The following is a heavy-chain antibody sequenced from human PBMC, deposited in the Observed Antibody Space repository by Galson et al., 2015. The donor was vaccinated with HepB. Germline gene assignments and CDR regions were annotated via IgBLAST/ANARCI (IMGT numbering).Heavy chain of an antibody. J-gene: IGHJ4*02. V-gene: IGHV3-30-3*01. CDR2: ISYDGNNK. D-gene: IGHD6-13*01. Sequence: SLRLSCAASGFTFNSYAMHWVRQAPGKGLEWVSVISYDGNNKFYADSVRGRFTISRDNSKNTLYLQMNSLRPEDTAVYYCAGRIAAPLDYWGQGTLVTVSS. CDR1: GFTFNSYA. CDR3: AGRIAAPLDY.